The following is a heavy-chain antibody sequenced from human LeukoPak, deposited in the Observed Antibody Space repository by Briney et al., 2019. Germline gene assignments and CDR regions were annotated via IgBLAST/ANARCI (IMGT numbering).Heavy chain of an antibody. D-gene: IGHD3-22*01. J-gene: IGHJ4*02. CDR2: VSSSGSTI. V-gene: IGHV3-48*03. Sequence: GGSLRLSCAASGFTFSSYEMNWVRQAPGKGLEWVSYVSSSGSTIYYADSVKGRFTISRDNAKNSLYLQMNSLRAEDTAVYYCARARSYYDSSGYGDYWGQGTLVTVSS. CDR3: ARARSYYDSSGYGDY. CDR1: GFTFSSYE.